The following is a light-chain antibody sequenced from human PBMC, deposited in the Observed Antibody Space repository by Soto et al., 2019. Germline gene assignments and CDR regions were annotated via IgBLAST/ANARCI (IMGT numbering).Light chain of an antibody. CDR3: QHFNSYPLT. CDR2: GAS. V-gene: IGKV1-9*01. CDR1: QDISRY. Sequence: DIQLTQSPSFLSASVGDRVNITCRASQDISRYLAWYQQKPGKAPKLLIHGASTLQIGAPSRFSGSGSGTEFTLTISSLQPEEYATYYCQHFNSYPLTFGQGTRLEIK. J-gene: IGKJ5*01.